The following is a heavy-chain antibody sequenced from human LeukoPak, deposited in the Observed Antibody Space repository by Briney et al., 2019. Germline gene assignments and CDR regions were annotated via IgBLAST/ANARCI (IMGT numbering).Heavy chain of an antibody. CDR2: IRGSSTTI. J-gene: IGHJ4*02. CDR1: GFTFSTSS. V-gene: IGHV3-48*01. Sequence: SGGSLRLSCAASGFTFSTSSMNWVRQAPGKGLEWVSYIRGSSTTIHYADSVKGRFTVSRDNAQNSLYLQMNNLRAEDTAVYFCARDSRSHCGTDACYGPYFDYWGQGTLVTVSS. D-gene: IGHD2-2*01. CDR3: ARDSRSHCGTDACYGPYFDY.